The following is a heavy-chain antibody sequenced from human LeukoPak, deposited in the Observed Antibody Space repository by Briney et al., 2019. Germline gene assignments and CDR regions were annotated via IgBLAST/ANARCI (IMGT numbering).Heavy chain of an antibody. CDR1: GGSISSGSYY. J-gene: IGHJ4*02. CDR2: INHSGST. D-gene: IGHD3-16*02. Sequence: SETLSLTSTVSGGSISSGSYYWSWIRQPPGKGLEWIGEINHSGSTNYNPSLKSRVTISVDTSKNQFSLKLSSVTAADTAVYYCARLYYDYVWGSYRYYYFDYWGQGTLVTVSS. V-gene: IGHV4-39*07. CDR3: ARLYYDYVWGSYRYYYFDY.